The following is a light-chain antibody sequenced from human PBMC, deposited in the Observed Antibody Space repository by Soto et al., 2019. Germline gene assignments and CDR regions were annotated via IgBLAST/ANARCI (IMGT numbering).Light chain of an antibody. CDR3: QSYDTSLTAWV. CDR2: RNV. Sequence: QLVLTQPPSVSGAPGQRVTISCTGSSSNIGAGYDVHWYQHLPGTAPKLLIYRNVNRPSGVPDRFSGSKSGASASLAITGLQADDETDYYCQSYDTSLTAWVFGGGTKLTVL. J-gene: IGLJ3*02. CDR1: SSNIGAGYD. V-gene: IGLV1-40*01.